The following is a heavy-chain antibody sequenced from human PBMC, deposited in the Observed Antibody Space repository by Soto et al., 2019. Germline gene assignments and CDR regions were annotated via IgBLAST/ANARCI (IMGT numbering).Heavy chain of an antibody. CDR2: ISSSGSTI. J-gene: IGHJ6*02. V-gene: IGHV3-48*03. Sequence: PGRSLRLSCAASGFTFSSYEMNWVRQAPGKGLEWVSYISSSGSTIYYADSVKGRFTISRDNAKNSLYLQMNSLRAEDTAVYYCARSRLKRYYYYGMDVWGQGITVTVSS. CDR1: GFTFSSYE. CDR3: ARSRLKRYYYYGMDV.